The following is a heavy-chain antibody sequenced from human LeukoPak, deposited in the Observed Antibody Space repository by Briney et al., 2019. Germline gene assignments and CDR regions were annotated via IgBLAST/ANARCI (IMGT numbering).Heavy chain of an antibody. Sequence: SETLSLTCTVSGGSISGYYWSWIRQPPGKGPEWIGYIYYSGSTNYNPSLKSRVTISVDTSKNQFSLKLSSVTAADTAVYYCAREKTSLLNGMDVWGQGTTVTVSS. CDR3: AREKTSLLNGMDV. CDR1: GGSISGYY. V-gene: IGHV4-59*01. CDR2: IYYSGST. J-gene: IGHJ6*02. D-gene: IGHD2-15*01.